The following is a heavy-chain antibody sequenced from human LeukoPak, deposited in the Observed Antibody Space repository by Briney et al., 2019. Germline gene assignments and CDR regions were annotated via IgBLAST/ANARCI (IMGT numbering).Heavy chain of an antibody. CDR1: GGSSSGYY. Sequence: SETLSLTCAVYGGSSSGYYWSWIRQPPGKGLEWIGEINQSGSTNQNPSLKSRVTISIDTSKNQFSLKLSSVTAADTAVYYCARGYGSGSYFVYWGRRTLVTVSS. J-gene: IGHJ4*02. V-gene: IGHV4-34*01. CDR3: ARGYGSGSYFVY. CDR2: INQSGST. D-gene: IGHD3-10*01.